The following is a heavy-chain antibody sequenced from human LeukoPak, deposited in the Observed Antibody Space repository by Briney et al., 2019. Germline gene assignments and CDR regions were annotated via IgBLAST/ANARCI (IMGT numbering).Heavy chain of an antibody. D-gene: IGHD6-19*01. CDR3: ARVYKWLVLTLYYYYMDV. CDR2: IYSGGST. J-gene: IGHJ6*03. V-gene: IGHV3-53*01. CDR1: GSTVSSNY. Sequence: GGSLRLSCAASGSTVSSNYMSWVRQAPGKGLEWVSVIYSGGSTYYADSVKGRFTISRDNSKNTLYLQMNSLRAEDTAVYYCARVYKWLVLTLYYYYMDVWGKGTTVTVSS.